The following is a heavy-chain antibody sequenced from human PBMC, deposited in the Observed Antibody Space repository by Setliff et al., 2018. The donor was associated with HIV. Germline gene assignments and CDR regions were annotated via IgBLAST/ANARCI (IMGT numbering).Heavy chain of an antibody. D-gene: IGHD3-22*01. J-gene: IGHJ4*02. V-gene: IGHV3-23*01. CDR1: GFTFSIYA. CDR3: AKLNLRDYYDSSGYYSRFDY. CDR2: IGGSGSST. Sequence: AGGSLRLSCAASGFTFSIYAMTWVRQAPGKGLEWVSTIGGSGSSTFYADSVKGRFTISRDNSKNTLYLQMNSLRAEDTAVYYCAKLNLRDYYDSSGYYSRFDYWGQGTLVTVSS.